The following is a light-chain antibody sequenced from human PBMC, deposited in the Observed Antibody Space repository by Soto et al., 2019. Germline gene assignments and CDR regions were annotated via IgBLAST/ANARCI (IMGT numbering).Light chain of an antibody. CDR1: SSDVGGYKY. V-gene: IGLV2-14*03. CDR3: SSYTSSSTLV. Sequence: QSALTQPASVSGSPGQSITISCTGTSSDVGGYKYVSWYQQLPGKAPKLMIYDVSIRPSGFSNRFSGSKSGNTASLTISGLQAEDEADYYCSSYTSSSTLVFGTGTKVTVL. CDR2: DVS. J-gene: IGLJ1*01.